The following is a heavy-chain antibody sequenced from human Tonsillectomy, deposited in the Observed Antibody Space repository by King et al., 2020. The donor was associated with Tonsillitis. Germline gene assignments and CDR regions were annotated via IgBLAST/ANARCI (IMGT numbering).Heavy chain of an antibody. V-gene: IGHV1-18*04. Sequence: VQLVESGAEVKKPGASVKVSCKASGYTFTSYGISWVRQAPGQGLEWMGWISAYNGNTNYAQKLQGRVTMTTDTSTSTAYMELRSLRYDDTAFYYCARDNVLRYFDWFSEYYYYGMDVWGQGTTVTVSS. J-gene: IGHJ6*02. D-gene: IGHD3-9*01. CDR2: ISAYNGNT. CDR1: GYTFTSYG. CDR3: ARDNVLRYFDWFSEYYYYGMDV.